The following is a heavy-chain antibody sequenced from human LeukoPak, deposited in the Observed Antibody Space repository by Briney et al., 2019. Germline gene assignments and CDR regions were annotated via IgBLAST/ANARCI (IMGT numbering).Heavy chain of an antibody. CDR1: GYIFTNYR. V-gene: IGHV5-51*01. J-gene: IGHJ4*02. D-gene: IGHD5-12*01. CDR3: ARRQYSGYDFDF. CDR2: IYPRDSDT. Sequence: PGESLKISCKASGYIFTNYRIGWVRQMPGKGLEWMGIIYPRDSDTRYSPSFQGQVTVSADKSISTAYLQWNTLEASDTAMYYCARRQYSGYDFDFWGQGTLVTVSS.